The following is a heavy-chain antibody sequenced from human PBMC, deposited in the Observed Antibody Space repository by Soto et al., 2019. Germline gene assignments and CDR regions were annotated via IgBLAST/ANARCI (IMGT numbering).Heavy chain of an antibody. CDR2: ISWNSGSI. J-gene: IGHJ6*03. D-gene: IGHD3-16*01. V-gene: IGHV3-9*01. CDR3: AKNRKGVYYYYYMDV. CDR1: GFTFDDYA. Sequence: TGGSLRLSCAASGFTFDDYAMHWVRQAPGKGLEWVSGISWNSGSIGYADSVKGRFTISRDNAKNSLYLQMNSLRAEDTALYYCAKNRKGVYYYYYMDVCGKGTTVTVSS.